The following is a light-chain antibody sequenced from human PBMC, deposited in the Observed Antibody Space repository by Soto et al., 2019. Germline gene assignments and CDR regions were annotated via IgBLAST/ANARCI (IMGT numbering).Light chain of an antibody. CDR1: RPIGNF. CDR3: QQGYDRPRT. V-gene: IGKV1-39*01. J-gene: IGKJ2*01. Sequence: DIQVTQSPSSLSASIGDRVTISCRSSRPIGNFMHWYQQTLGKAPKLLVFSASTLHSGAPFRFGGSGSGSNFTLTITNLQPEDSATYYCQQGYDRPRTFGQGTKLEI. CDR2: SAS.